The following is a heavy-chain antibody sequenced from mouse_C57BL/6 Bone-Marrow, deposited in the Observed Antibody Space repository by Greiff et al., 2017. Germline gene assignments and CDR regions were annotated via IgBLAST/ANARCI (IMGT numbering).Heavy chain of an antibody. J-gene: IGHJ4*01. CDR1: GYTFTSYW. CDR2: IDPSASYT. CDR3: ARSYAMDY. Sequence: QQSCKAFGYTFTSYWMHWVKQRPGHGLEWIGEIDPSASYTIYNQKFKGKSTLTVDKSSSTAYMQLSSLTSEDSAVYYCARSYAMDYWGQGTSVTVSS. V-gene: IGHV1-69*01.